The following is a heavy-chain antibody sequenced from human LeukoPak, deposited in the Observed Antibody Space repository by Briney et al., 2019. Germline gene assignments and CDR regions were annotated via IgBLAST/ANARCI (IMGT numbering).Heavy chain of an antibody. J-gene: IGHJ4*02. D-gene: IGHD3-10*01. V-gene: IGHV3-11*01. CDR3: AKGNLDYYGSTYYFDY. Sequence: GGSLRLSCAASGFTFSDYYMSWIRQAPGKGLEWVSYISSSGSTIYYADSVKGRFTISRDNAKNSLYLQMNSLRAEDTAVYYCAKGNLDYYGSTYYFDYWGQGTLVTVSS. CDR1: GFTFSDYY. CDR2: ISSSGSTI.